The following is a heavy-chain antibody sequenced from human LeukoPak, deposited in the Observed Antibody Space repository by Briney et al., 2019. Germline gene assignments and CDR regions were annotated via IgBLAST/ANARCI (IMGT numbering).Heavy chain of an antibody. CDR2: IWYDGSDQ. CDR1: RFTFSTYG. Sequence: PGGSLRLSCAASRFTFSTYGMHWVRQAPGKGLEWVAVIWYDGSDQDYADSVKGRFTISRDNSKNTLFLQMNSLRAEDTAVYYCARDVWDSRGYYVDYWGQGTLVTVSS. V-gene: IGHV3-33*01. J-gene: IGHJ4*02. CDR3: ARDVWDSRGYYVDY. D-gene: IGHD3-22*01.